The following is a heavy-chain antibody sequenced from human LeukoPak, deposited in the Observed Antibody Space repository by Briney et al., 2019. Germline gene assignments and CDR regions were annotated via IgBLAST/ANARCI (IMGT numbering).Heavy chain of an antibody. D-gene: IGHD3-10*01. CDR3: AKEAFIRITMVRGVIAP. J-gene: IGHJ5*02. CDR2: IYSGGNT. CDR1: GFTVSSSY. V-gene: IGHV3-66*01. Sequence: GGSLRLSCAASGFTVSSSYMSWVRQAPGKGLEWVSVIYSGGNTYYTGSVKGRFTISRDNSKNTLYLQMNSLRAEDTAVYYCAKEAFIRITMVRGVIAPWGQGTLVTVSS.